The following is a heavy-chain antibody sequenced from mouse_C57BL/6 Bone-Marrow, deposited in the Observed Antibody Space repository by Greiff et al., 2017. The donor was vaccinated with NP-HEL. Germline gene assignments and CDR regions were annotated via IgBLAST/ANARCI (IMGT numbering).Heavy chain of an antibody. CDR2: ISDGGSYT. J-gene: IGHJ2*01. D-gene: IGHD2-3*01. Sequence: EVMLVESGGGLVKPGGSLKLSCAASGFTFSSYAMSWVRQTPEKRLEWVATISDGGSYTYYPDNVKGRFTISRDNAKNNLYLQMSHLKSEDTAMYYCARDRGMVTSFDYWGQGTTLTVSS. CDR3: ARDRGMVTSFDY. V-gene: IGHV5-4*01. CDR1: GFTFSSYA.